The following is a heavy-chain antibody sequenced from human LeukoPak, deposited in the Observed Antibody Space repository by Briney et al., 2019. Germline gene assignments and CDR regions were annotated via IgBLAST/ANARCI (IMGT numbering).Heavy chain of an antibody. J-gene: IGHJ3*02. CDR2: ISAYNGNT. D-gene: IGHD2-2*01. Sequence: ASVKVSCKASGYTFTSYDINWVRQAPGQGLEWMGWISAYNGNTNYAQKLQGRVTMTTDTSTSTAYMELGSLRADDTAVYYCASIEYCSSTSCPLMGAFDIWGQGTMVTVSS. CDR3: ASIEYCSSTSCPLMGAFDI. CDR1: GYTFTSYD. V-gene: IGHV1-18*01.